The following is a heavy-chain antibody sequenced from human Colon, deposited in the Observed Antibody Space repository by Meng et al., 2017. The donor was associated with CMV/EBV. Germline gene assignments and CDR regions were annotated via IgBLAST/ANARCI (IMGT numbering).Heavy chain of an antibody. CDR2: IYSGGST. J-gene: IGHJ4*02. V-gene: IGHV3-53*01. CDR3: ARGRRDGFGHYFDV. CDR1: GFTVSSNY. Sequence: GGSLRLSCAASGFTVSSNYMSWVRQAPGKGLEWVSVIYSGGSTYYADSVKGRFTISRDNSKNTLYLQMNSLRAEDTAVYYCARGRRDGFGHYFDVWGQGSLVTVSS. D-gene: IGHD5-24*01.